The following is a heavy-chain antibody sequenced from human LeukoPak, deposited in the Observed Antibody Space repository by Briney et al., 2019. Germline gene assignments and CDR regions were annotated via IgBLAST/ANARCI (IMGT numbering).Heavy chain of an antibody. CDR2: IYHSGST. CDR3: ARGSTTVSHGNVY. Sequence: SETLSLTCTVSGYSISSGYYWGWVRQPPGKGLEWIGSIYHSGSTYYNPSLKSRVTISVDTSKNQFSLKLSSVTAADTAVYYCARGSTTVSHGNVYWGQGTLVTVSS. V-gene: IGHV4-38-2*02. J-gene: IGHJ4*02. D-gene: IGHD4-17*01. CDR1: GYSISSGYY.